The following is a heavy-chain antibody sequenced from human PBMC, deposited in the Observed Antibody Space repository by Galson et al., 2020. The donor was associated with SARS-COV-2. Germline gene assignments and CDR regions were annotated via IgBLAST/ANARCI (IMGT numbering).Heavy chain of an antibody. J-gene: IGHJ3*02. CDR1: GGSFSSGGYY. CDR3: ARAPITMIVVVDAFDI. CDR2: IYYSGST. Sequence: ETSETLSLTCTVSGGSFSSGGYYWSWIRQHPGKGLEWIGYIYYSGSTYYNPSLKSRVTISVDTSKNQFSLKLSSVTAADTAVYYCARAPITMIVVVDAFDIWGQGTMVTVSS. D-gene: IGHD3-22*01. V-gene: IGHV4-31*03.